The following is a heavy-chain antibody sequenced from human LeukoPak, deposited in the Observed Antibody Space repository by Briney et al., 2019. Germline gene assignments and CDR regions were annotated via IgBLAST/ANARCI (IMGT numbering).Heavy chain of an antibody. CDR1: GFTFSGYV. V-gene: IGHV3-33*01. D-gene: IGHD3-22*01. CDR3: ARCYFYESSAYCPLDY. CDR2: IWYDGSNK. Sequence: PGGSRILSCVASGFTFSGYVMHWVRQAPGKGLEWVAVIWYDGSNKDYADSVKGRFTISRDNSKNTLYLQMNSLRVEDTAVYYCARCYFYESSAYCPLDYWGQGALVTVSS. J-gene: IGHJ4*02.